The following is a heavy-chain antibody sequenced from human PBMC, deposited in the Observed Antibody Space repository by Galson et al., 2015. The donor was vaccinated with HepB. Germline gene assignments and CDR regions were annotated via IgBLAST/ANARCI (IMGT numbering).Heavy chain of an antibody. Sequence: SLRLSCAASGFTFSSYAMHWVRQAPGKGLEWVAVISYDGSNKYYADSVKGRFTISRDNSKNTLYLQMNSLRAEDTAVYYCARECGIWFGELSVDYWGQGTLVTVSS. CDR3: ARECGIWFGELSVDY. CDR1: GFTFSSYA. D-gene: IGHD3-10*01. CDR2: ISYDGSNK. V-gene: IGHV3-30*04. J-gene: IGHJ4*02.